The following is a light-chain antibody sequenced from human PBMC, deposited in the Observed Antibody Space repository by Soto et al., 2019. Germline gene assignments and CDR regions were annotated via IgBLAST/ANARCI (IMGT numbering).Light chain of an antibody. CDR1: SSDFGGYKF. Sequence: QSVLTQPASVSGSPGQSITISCTGTSSDFGGYKFVSWYQQHPGKDPKLMIYEVSNRPSGVSSRFSGSKSGNTASLTISGLQAEDEADYYCGSYTGSIYVFGTGTKLTVL. V-gene: IGLV2-14*01. CDR2: EVS. CDR3: GSYTGSIYV. J-gene: IGLJ1*01.